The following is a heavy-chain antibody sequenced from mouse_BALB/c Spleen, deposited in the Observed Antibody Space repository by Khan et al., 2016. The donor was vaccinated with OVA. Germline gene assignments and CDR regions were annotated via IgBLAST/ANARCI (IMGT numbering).Heavy chain of an antibody. J-gene: IGHJ2*01. D-gene: IGHD2-10*02. V-gene: IGHV1S135*01. CDR2: IDPYYGGT. CDR3: ARGYGNYVGYYIDY. CDR1: GYSFTGYY. Sequence: VQLKESGPELAKPGASVKISCKASGYSFTGYYMNWVKQCHGKSLEWIGNIDPYYGGTSYNQTFKGKATLTVDKSSSTAYMQLKSLTSEDSAVTYGARGYGNYVGYYIDYWGQDTTLTVSS.